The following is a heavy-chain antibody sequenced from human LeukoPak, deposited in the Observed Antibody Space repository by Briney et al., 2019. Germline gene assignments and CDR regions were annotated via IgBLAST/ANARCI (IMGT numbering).Heavy chain of an antibody. Sequence: GGSLRLSCAASGFTFSDPDMDWVRQAPGKGLEWVGRIRNKANNYSTEYAASVRGRFTISRDDSKNSVYLQMNSLRIEDTAVYYCTRLVGANFWGQGTLVTVSS. CDR1: GFTFSDPD. J-gene: IGHJ4*02. CDR3: TRLVGANF. CDR2: IRNKANNYST. D-gene: IGHD1-26*01. V-gene: IGHV3-72*01.